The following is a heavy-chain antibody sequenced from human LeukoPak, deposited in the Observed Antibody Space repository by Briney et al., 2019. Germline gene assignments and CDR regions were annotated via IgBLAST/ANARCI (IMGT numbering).Heavy chain of an antibody. CDR3: ASSGSYYGLVIYFQH. CDR1: GVSISSYY. Sequence: SETLSLTCTVSGVSISSYYWSWIRQPPGKGLEWIGYIYTSGSTNYNPSLKSRVTISVDTSKNQFSLTLSSVTAADTAVYYCASSGSYYGLVIYFQHWGQGTLVTVSS. D-gene: IGHD1-26*01. J-gene: IGHJ1*01. V-gene: IGHV4-4*09. CDR2: IYTSGST.